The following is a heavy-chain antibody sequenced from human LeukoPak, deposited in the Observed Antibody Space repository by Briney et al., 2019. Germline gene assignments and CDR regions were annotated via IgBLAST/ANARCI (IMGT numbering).Heavy chain of an antibody. CDR3: AKPPRAYCGGDCYSSWFDP. D-gene: IGHD2-21*02. J-gene: IGHJ5*02. CDR2: ITSGGNGA. V-gene: IGHV3-23*01. Sequence: GGSLRLSCAVSGFTFSNYAMSWVRQTPGKGPEWVSAITSGGNGAYYADAVKGRFTISRDNSKNTLYLQMNSLRAEDTAVYYCAKPPRAYCGGDCYSSWFDPWGQGTLVTVSS. CDR1: GFTFSNYA.